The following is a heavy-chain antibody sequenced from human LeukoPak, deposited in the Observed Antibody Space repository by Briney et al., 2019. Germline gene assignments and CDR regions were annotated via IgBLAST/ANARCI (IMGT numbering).Heavy chain of an antibody. Sequence: GGSLRLSCAASGLTFSSYGMSWVRQTPGKGLEWVANIKPDGDEKYYVDSVKGRFTISRDNTKNSLYLQMDSLTAEDTALYYCAREEYYYYYMDVWGKGTTVTVSS. J-gene: IGHJ6*03. V-gene: IGHV3-7*01. CDR1: GLTFSSYG. CDR2: IKPDGDEK. CDR3: AREEYYYYYMDV.